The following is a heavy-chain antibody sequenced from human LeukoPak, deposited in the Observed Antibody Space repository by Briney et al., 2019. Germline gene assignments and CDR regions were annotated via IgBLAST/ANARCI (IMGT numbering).Heavy chain of an antibody. CDR1: GFTFSSYG. J-gene: IGHJ4*02. CDR3: VKDGPFSIPAAAVYAQPDY. CDR2: ISYDGSNK. V-gene: IGHV3-30*18. Sequence: GGSLRLSCAASGFTFSSYGMHWVRQAPGKGLEWVAVISYDGSNKYYADSVKGRFTISRDNSRNTVYLQMNNLTPEDTAVYYCVKDGPFSIPAAAVYAQPDYWGQGTLVTVSS. D-gene: IGHD6-13*01.